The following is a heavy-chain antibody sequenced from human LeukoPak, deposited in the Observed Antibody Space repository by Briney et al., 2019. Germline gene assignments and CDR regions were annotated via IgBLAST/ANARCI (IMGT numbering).Heavy chain of an antibody. CDR2: INWNGGST. V-gene: IGHV3-20*04. CDR3: ATSQTTSGRYGNAFDI. D-gene: IGHD6-19*01. Sequence: GGSLRLSRAASGFTFDDYGMSWVRQAPGKGLEWVSGINWNGGSTGYADSVKGRFTISRDNAKNSLYLQMNNLRVEDTAVYFCATSQTTSGRYGNAFDIWGQGTLVTVSS. J-gene: IGHJ3*02. CDR1: GFTFDDYG.